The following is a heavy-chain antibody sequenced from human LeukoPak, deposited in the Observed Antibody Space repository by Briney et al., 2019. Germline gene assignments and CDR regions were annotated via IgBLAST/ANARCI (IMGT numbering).Heavy chain of an antibody. CDR2: INPSTGAR. V-gene: IGHV1-2*02. J-gene: IGHJ5*02. CDR3: ATSSVTHTRDP. D-gene: IGHD5/OR15-5a*01. CDR1: GYAFSDIY. Sequence: GASVKVSCKASGYAFSDIYFNWVRQAPGQGLEWMGWINPSTGARIYSQKFEGRINMDTSMDTSFNTVYMELGSLTTDDTAVYYCATSSVTHTRDPWGQGTLVTVSS.